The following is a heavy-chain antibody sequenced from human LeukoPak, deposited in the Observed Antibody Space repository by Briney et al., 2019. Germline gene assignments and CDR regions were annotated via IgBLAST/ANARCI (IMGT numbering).Heavy chain of an antibody. D-gene: IGHD2-15*01. CDR2: IIPIFGTA. CDR3: ARDNGYCSGGSCYLLDY. Sequence: ASVKVSCKASGGTFSSYAISWVRQAPGQGLEWMGAIIPIFGTANYAQKFQGRVTITTDESTSTAYMELSSLRSEDTAVYYCARDNGYCSGGSCYLLDYWGQGTLVTVSS. CDR1: GGTFSSYA. V-gene: IGHV1-69*05. J-gene: IGHJ4*02.